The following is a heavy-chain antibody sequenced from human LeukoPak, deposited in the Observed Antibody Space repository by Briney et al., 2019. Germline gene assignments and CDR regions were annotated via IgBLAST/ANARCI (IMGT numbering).Heavy chain of an antibody. CDR1: GGSFSGYY. CDR2: ISSSSSYT. V-gene: IGHV3-11*06. CDR3: ARGGGGDSGYDSNFDY. J-gene: IGHJ4*02. D-gene: IGHD5-12*01. Sequence: LSLTCAVYGGSFSGYYWSWIRQPPGKGLEWVSYISSSSSYTNYADSVKGRFTISRDNAKNSLYLQMNSLRAEDTAVYYCARGGGGDSGYDSNFDYWGQGTLVTVSS.